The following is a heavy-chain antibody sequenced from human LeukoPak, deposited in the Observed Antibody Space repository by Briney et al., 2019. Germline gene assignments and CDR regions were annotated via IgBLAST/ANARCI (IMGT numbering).Heavy chain of an antibody. CDR3: AREDGDGYSF. CDR1: GVSLSSYY. J-gene: IGHJ4*02. Sequence: SETLCLTCAVSGVSLSSYYWSWIRQPPGKGLEWIGNIYYSGSTNYNPSLKSRVTISVDTSKNQFSLKLSSVTAADTAVYYCAREDGDGYSFWGQGTLVTVSS. D-gene: IGHD5-24*01. V-gene: IGHV4-59*01. CDR2: IYYSGST.